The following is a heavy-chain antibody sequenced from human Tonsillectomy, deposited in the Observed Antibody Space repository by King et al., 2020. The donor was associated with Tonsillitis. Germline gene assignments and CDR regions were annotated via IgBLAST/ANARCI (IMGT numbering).Heavy chain of an antibody. Sequence: VQLVESGGGVVQPGRSLRLSCAASGFTVRGFAMHWVRQAPGKGREWVAVISYDGSNKYYADSVKGRFTISRDNSKNMFYLQMNSLSVEDKAVYYCAGDHLIVHQLARIYFYGMDVWGQGTTVTVSS. D-gene: IGHD2-21*01. CDR3: AGDHLIVHQLARIYFYGMDV. V-gene: IGHV3-30-3*01. CDR1: GFTVRGFA. CDR2: ISYDGSNK. J-gene: IGHJ6*02.